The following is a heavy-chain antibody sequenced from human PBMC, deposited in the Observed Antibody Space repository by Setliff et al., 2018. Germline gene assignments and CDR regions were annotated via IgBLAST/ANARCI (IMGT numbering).Heavy chain of an antibody. CDR3: ARQTGYSSSSPHADV. J-gene: IGHJ6*04. Sequence: PSETLSLTCTVSGGSISSYSWSWIRQPPGKGLQWIGYISYSGATNYNPSLKSRVTISVDTSKNQFSLKLSSVTAADTAVYYCARQTGYSSSSPHADVWGKGTTVTVSS. CDR1: GGSISSYS. D-gene: IGHD2-2*01. CDR2: ISYSGAT. V-gene: IGHV4-59*08.